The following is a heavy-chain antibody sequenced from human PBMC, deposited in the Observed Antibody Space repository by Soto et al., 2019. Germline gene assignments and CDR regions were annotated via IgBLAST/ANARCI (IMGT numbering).Heavy chain of an antibody. D-gene: IGHD2-15*01. CDR1: GGSISSGVYY. Sequence: SETLSLTCTVSGGSISSGVYYWSWIRQHPGKGLEWIGYIYYSGSTYYNPSLKSRVTISVDTSKNQFSLKLSSVTAADTAVYYCARGFLVVAAYFDYWGQGTLVTVSS. J-gene: IGHJ4*02. CDR3: ARGFLVVAAYFDY. V-gene: IGHV4-31*03. CDR2: IYYSGST.